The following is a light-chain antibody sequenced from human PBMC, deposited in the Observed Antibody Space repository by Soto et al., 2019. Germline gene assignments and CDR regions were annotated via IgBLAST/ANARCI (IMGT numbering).Light chain of an antibody. CDR2: AAS. V-gene: IGKV1-39*01. CDR1: QSMSTY. J-gene: IGKJ2*01. Sequence: DIQMTQSPSSLSASVGDRVTISCRASQSMSTYLYWYQQKPGKAPKLLIYAASSLQSGVPSRFSGSGSGTDFTLTISSLQPEDFATYYCQQSYSTPYTFGQGTKVDIK. CDR3: QQSYSTPYT.